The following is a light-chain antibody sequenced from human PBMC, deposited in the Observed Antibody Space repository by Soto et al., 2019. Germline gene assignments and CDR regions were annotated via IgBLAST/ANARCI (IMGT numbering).Light chain of an antibody. CDR1: QSVSSK. J-gene: IGKJ1*01. V-gene: IGKV3-15*01. CDR2: GAS. Sequence: EIVMSQFPATLAVSPGERATLACRASQSVSSKLAWYQQIPGQAPRLPIYGASPRAPGIPARFSGSESGTEFTLIISSLQSEDSAVYYCQQYNSWLWTFGQGTKVDI. CDR3: QQYNSWLWT.